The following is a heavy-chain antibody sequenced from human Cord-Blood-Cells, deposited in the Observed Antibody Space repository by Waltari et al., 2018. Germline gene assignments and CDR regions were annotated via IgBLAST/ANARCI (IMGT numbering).Heavy chain of an antibody. Sequence: QVQLVQSGAEVKKPGSSVKVSCKASGGTFSSYAISWVRQAPGQGLEWMGGIIPIVGTANYAQKFQGRVTITADESTSTAYMELSSLRSEDTAVYYCARGSDYYDSSGSYYFDYWGQGTLVTVSS. CDR1: GGTFSSYA. J-gene: IGHJ4*02. D-gene: IGHD3-22*01. CDR2: IIPIVGTA. CDR3: ARGSDYYDSSGSYYFDY. V-gene: IGHV1-69*01.